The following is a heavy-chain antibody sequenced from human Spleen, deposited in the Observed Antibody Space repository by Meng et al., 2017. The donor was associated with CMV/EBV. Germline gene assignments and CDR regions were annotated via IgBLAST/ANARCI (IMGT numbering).Heavy chain of an antibody. Sequence: VSGKASVYRFTHHYMHWVRQAPGQGLEWMGVINPSSGSTTYAQKFQGRVTMTRDTSTSTLYMELGSLRSEDTAVYYCAREAQYYFDYWGQGTLVTVSS. CDR2: INPSSGST. CDR3: AREAQYYFDY. J-gene: IGHJ4*02. V-gene: IGHV1-46*01. CDR1: VYRFTHHY.